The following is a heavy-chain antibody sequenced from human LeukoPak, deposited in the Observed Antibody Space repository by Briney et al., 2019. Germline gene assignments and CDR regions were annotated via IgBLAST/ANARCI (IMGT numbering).Heavy chain of an antibody. V-gene: IGHV4-39*01. CDR2: IYYSEST. CDR1: GGSISSSSYY. CDR3: ARRTAAGTDAFDI. J-gene: IGHJ3*02. D-gene: IGHD6-13*01. Sequence: AGTLSLTCTVSGGSISSSSYYWDYIRQPPGKGLEWIGSIYYSESTYYNPSLKSRLTISVDTSNNEFSLKLSSVTAADTAVYYCARRTAAGTDAFDIWGQGTMVTVSS.